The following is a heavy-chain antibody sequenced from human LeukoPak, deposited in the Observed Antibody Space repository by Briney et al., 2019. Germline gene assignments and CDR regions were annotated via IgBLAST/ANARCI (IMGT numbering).Heavy chain of an antibody. CDR3: ARTAGIDYYGSGSPFNYFDY. V-gene: IGHV3-21*01. Sequence: GGSLRLSCTVSGFTLSTYSLNWVRRAPGKGLEWVSLMTNSRSYYADSVKGRFTISRDNAKNSLYLQMNSLRAEDTAVYYCARTAGIDYYGSGSPFNYFDYWGQGTLVTVSS. CDR1: GFTLSTYS. CDR2: MTNSRSY. D-gene: IGHD3-10*01. J-gene: IGHJ4*02.